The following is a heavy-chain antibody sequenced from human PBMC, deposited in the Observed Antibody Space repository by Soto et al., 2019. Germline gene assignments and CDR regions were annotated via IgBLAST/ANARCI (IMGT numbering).Heavy chain of an antibody. CDR3: AKLGRESSSYYFDY. J-gene: IGHJ4*02. D-gene: IGHD6-6*01. CDR1: GFTFSRHA. Sequence: PGGSLRLSCAGSGFTFSRHAMSWVRQAPGEGLEWVSAISGSGGSTYYADSAKGRFTISRDNSNTTLYLQMNSLRAEDTAVYYCAKLGRESSSYYFDYWGQGTLVTVSS. V-gene: IGHV3-23*01. CDR2: ISGSGGST.